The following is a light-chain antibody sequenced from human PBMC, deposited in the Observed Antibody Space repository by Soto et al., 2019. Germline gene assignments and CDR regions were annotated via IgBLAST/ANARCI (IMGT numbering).Light chain of an antibody. CDR3: QLRINWTPST. V-gene: IGKV3-11*01. J-gene: IGKJ3*01. CDR2: DVS. CDR1: QSVFSY. Sequence: EIVLTQSPATLSLSPGERATLSCRASQSVFSYLAWYQQKPGQAPRLLIYDVSNRATGIPARLIGSGSGTDFTLPISSLEPEDFAVYYCQLRINWTPSTFGPGTKVHLK.